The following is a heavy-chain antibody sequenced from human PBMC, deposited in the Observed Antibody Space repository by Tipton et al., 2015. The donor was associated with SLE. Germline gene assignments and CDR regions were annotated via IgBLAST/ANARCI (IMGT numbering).Heavy chain of an antibody. D-gene: IGHD2-8*02. J-gene: IGHJ1*01. CDR3: ARFGKNDVLVVVQH. V-gene: IGHV4-38-2*01. Sequence: LSLTCAVSGYSISSGYYWGWIRQPPGKGLEWIGSIYHSGSTYYNPSLKSRVTISVDTSKNQFSLKLSSVTAADTAVYYCARFGKNDVLVVVQHWGQGTLVTVSS. CDR2: IYHSGST. CDR1: GYSISSGYY.